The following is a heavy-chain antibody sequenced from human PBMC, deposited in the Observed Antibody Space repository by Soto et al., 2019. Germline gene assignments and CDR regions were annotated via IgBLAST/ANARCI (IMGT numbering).Heavy chain of an antibody. CDR2: MNPNSGNT. J-gene: IGHJ4*02. D-gene: IGHD3-9*01. Sequence: QVQLVQSGAEVKKPGASVKVSCKASGYTFTSYDINWVRQATGQGLEWMGWMNPNSGNTGYAQKFQGRVTMTRNTSISTAYMELSSLRSEDTALYYCATIRRYYDILTDDWGQGTLVTVSS. CDR1: GYTFTSYD. V-gene: IGHV1-8*01. CDR3: ATIRRYYDILTDD.